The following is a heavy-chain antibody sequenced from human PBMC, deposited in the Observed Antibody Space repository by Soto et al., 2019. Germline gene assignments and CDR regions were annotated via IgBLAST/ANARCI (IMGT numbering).Heavy chain of an antibody. V-gene: IGHV3-30*18. J-gene: IGHJ6*02. CDR1: GFTFSSYG. CDR3: AKDDLRMVRGVILRYYYYGMDV. CDR2: ISYDGSNK. Sequence: QPGGSLRLSCAASGFTFSSYGMHWVRQAPGKGLEWVAVISYDGSNKYYADSVKGRFTISRDNSKNTLYLQMNSLRAEDTAVYYCAKDDLRMVRGVILRYYYYGMDVWGQGTTVTVSS. D-gene: IGHD3-10*01.